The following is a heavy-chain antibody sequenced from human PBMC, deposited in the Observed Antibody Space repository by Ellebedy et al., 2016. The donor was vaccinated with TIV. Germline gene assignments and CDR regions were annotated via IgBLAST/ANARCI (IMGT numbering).Heavy chain of an antibody. CDR1: GYTFPGYY. D-gene: IGHD5-12*01. V-gene: IGHV1-2*02. J-gene: IGHJ4*02. Sequence: ASVKVSCKTSGYTFPGYYIHWVRQPPAHGLAWLGWINANTGATKYAQKFQGRVTMTRATSISNTYTELNSLGSDDAAVYYCAKALSAYDYYVLDFWGQGTLLTVSS. CDR2: INANTGAT. CDR3: AKALSAYDYYVLDF.